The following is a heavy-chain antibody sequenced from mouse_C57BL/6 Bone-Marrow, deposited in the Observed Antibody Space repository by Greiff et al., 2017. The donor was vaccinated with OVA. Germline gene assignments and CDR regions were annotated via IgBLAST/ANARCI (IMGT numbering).Heavy chain of an antibody. CDR1: GYTFTGYW. CDR3: ARPGSSPSYWYFDV. CDR2: ILPGSGST. D-gene: IGHD1-1*01. V-gene: IGHV1-9*01. Sequence: VQLQQSGAELMKPGASVKLSCKATGYTFTGYWIEWVKQRPGHGLEWIGEILPGSGSTYYNEKFKGKATFTADTSSNTAYMQLSSLTTEDSAIYYCARPGSSPSYWYFDVWGTGTTVTVSS. J-gene: IGHJ1*03.